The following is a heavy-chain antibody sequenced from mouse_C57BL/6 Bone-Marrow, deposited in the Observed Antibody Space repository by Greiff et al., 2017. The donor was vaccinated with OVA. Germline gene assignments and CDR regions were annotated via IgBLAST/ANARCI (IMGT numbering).Heavy chain of an antibody. Sequence: EVKVVESGGGLVQPGGSLSLSCAASGFTFTDYYMSWVRQPPGKALEWLGFIRNKANGYTTEYSASVKGRFTISRDNSQSILYLQMNALRAEDSATYYCARSLYDGYYVLAYWGQGTLVTVSA. CDR3: ARSLYDGYYVLAY. V-gene: IGHV7-3*01. CDR1: GFTFTDYY. D-gene: IGHD2-3*01. J-gene: IGHJ3*01. CDR2: IRNKANGYTT.